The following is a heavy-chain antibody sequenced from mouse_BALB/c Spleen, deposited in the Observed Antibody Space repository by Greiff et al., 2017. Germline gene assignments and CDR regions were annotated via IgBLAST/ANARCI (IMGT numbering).Heavy chain of an antibody. J-gene: IGHJ3*01. V-gene: IGHV2-2*02. CDR3: AREDGSSFAY. Sequence: VQLKESGPGLVQPSQSLSITCTVSGFSLTSYGVHWVRQSPGKGLEWLGVIWSGGSTDYNAAFISRLSISKDNSKSQVFFKMNSLQANDTAIYYCAREDGSSFAYWGQGTLVTVSA. CDR2: IWSGGST. CDR1: GFSLTSYG. D-gene: IGHD1-1*01.